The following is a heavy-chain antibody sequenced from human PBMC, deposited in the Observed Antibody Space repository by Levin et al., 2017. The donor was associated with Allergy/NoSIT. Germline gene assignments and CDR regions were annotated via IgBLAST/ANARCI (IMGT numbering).Heavy chain of an antibody. CDR3: ARDKYCSSTSCYSDWFDP. CDR1: GYTFTSYG. J-gene: IGHJ5*02. Sequence: GASVKVSCKASGYTFTSYGISWVRQAPGQGLEWMGWISAYNGNTNYAQKLQGRVTMTTDTSTSTAYMELRSLRSDDTAVYYCARDKYCSSTSCYSDWFDPWGQGTLVTVSS. CDR2: ISAYNGNT. D-gene: IGHD2-2*02. V-gene: IGHV1-18*01.